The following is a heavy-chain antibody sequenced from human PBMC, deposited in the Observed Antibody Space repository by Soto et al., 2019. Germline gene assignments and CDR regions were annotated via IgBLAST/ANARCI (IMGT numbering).Heavy chain of an antibody. CDR1: GYTFSSFG. CDR2: ISPETGKT. CDR3: TRDLFFISTSTVTTDAF. D-gene: IGHD4-17*01. V-gene: IGHV1-18*04. Sequence: VELVQSGAEVKKPGASVRVSCKASGYTFSSFGLRWVRQASGQGPEWMGWISPETGKTEYSHKFQGRVTMTTDTSTRTLFLDLGSLTSDDTAVYYCTRDLFFISTSTVTTDAFWGQGTLVTVSS. J-gene: IGHJ4*02.